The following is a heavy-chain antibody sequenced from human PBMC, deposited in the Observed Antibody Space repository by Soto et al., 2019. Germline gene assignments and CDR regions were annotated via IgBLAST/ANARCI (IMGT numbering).Heavy chain of an antibody. CDR3: ARHRRDKTYFDY. J-gene: IGHJ4*02. Sequence: QLQLQESGPGLVKPSETLSLTCIVSGGSISGSDYYWGWIRQPPGQGMEWIGNIYYSGSTYYNPSLKSRGTISVYTSKNQFSLKLSSVTAADTAVYYCARHRRDKTYFDYWGQGTLVTVSS. CDR2: IYYSGST. V-gene: IGHV4-39*01. CDR1: GGSISGSDYY. D-gene: IGHD2-15*01.